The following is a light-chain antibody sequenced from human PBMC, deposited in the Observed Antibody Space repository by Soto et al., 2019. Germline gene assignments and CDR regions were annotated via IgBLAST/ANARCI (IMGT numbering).Light chain of an antibody. J-gene: IGKJ1*01. CDR1: QSVSNNY. Sequence: EIVLTQSPGTLSLSPWERATLSCRASQSVSNNYLAGYQQKPGQAPRLLIYGASNRATGIPDRFSGSGSGTAFTLTISRLEPEVFAVYYWQQYGSTGRFGQGAKVEMK. CDR3: QQYGSTGR. CDR2: GAS. V-gene: IGKV3-20*01.